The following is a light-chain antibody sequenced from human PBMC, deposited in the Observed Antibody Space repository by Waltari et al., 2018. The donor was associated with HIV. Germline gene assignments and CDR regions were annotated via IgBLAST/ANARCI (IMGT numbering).Light chain of an antibody. V-gene: IGLV2-18*02. Sequence: QSALPQPPSLAGSPGHSVTLACTGTRRSVGSYTPFPWYQQPPGTAPKLMIYEVRNRPSGVPNRFSGSKSGNTASLTISGLQAEDEADYYCSSYTSRYSVVFGGGTKLTVL. CDR1: RRSVGSYTP. CDR3: SSYTSRYSVV. J-gene: IGLJ2*01. CDR2: EVR.